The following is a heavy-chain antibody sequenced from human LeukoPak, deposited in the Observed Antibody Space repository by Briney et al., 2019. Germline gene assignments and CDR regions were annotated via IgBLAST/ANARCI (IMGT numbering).Heavy chain of an antibody. J-gene: IGHJ5*02. CDR2: INPNSGGT. V-gene: IGHV1-2*02. CDR3: ARGVVGFYDWARWFDP. D-gene: IGHD3-16*01. CDR1: GYTFTDYY. Sequence: ASVQDSFKASGYTFTDYYMHWVRQAPGQGPEWMGWINPNSGGTNYAQKFQGRVTTTRDTSISTAYMKLSRLRSDDTAVYYWARGVVGFYDWARWFDPWGQGTLVTVSS.